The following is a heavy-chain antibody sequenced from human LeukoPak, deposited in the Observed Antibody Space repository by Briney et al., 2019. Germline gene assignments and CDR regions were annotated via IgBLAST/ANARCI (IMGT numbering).Heavy chain of an antibody. Sequence: SETLSLTCTVSGGSISSYYWSWIRQPPGKGLEWIGYIYYSGSTNYNPPLKSRVTISVDTSKNQFSLKLSSVTAADTAVYYCARDFPYDSSGYYVDAFDIWGQGTMVTVSS. J-gene: IGHJ3*02. CDR2: IYYSGST. V-gene: IGHV4-59*01. D-gene: IGHD3-22*01. CDR1: GGSISSYY. CDR3: ARDFPYDSSGYYVDAFDI.